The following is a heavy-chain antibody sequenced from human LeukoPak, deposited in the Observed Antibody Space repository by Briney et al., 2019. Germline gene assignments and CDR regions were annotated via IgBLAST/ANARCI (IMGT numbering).Heavy chain of an antibody. V-gene: IGHV1-2*02. Sequence: GASVKVSCKASGYTFTSYGISWVRQAPGQGLEWMGWINPDTGGTNYAQKFQGRVSMTRDTSISTAYMELSRLTSDDTAVYSCARGGTVTTTIDHWGQGTLVTVSS. CDR3: ARGGTVTTTIDH. J-gene: IGHJ4*02. D-gene: IGHD4-17*01. CDR2: INPDTGGT. CDR1: GYTFTSYG.